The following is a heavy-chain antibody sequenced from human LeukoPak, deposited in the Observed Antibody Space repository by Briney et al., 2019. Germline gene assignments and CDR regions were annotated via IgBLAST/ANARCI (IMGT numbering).Heavy chain of an antibody. V-gene: IGHV3-48*01. CDR3: ARDRATAMVPNWFDP. Sequence: GGSLRLSCAASGFTFSSYSMNWVRQAPGKGLEWVSYISSSSTIYYADSVKGRFTISRDNAKNSLYLQMNSLRAEDTAVYYCARDRATAMVPNWFDPSGQGTLVTVSS. CDR2: ISSSSTI. J-gene: IGHJ5*02. CDR1: GFTFSSYS. D-gene: IGHD5-18*01.